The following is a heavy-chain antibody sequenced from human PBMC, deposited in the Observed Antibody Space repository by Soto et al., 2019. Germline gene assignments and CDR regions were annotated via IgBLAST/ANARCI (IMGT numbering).Heavy chain of an antibody. Sequence: PSETLSLTCAVYGGSFSGYYWSWIRQPPGKGLEWIGEINLSGSTNYNPSLKSRVTISVDTSKNQFSLKLSSVTAADTAVYYCAREGIALAAYDAFDIWGQGTMVIVSS. D-gene: IGHD6-19*01. J-gene: IGHJ3*02. CDR3: AREGIALAAYDAFDI. V-gene: IGHV4-34*01. CDR2: INLSGST. CDR1: GGSFSGYY.